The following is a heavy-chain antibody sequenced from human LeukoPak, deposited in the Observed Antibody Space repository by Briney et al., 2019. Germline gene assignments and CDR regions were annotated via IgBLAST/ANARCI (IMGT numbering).Heavy chain of an antibody. D-gene: IGHD1-26*01. J-gene: IGHJ4*02. CDR2: ISSSSSYI. V-gene: IGHV3-21*01. CDR3: ARERRRIVGANPFDY. Sequence: IPGGSLRLSCAASGFTFSSYSMNWVRQAPGKGLEWVSSISSSSSYIYYADSVKGRFTISRDNAKNSLYLQVNSLRAEDTAVYYCARERRRIVGANPFDYWGQGTLVTVSS. CDR1: GFTFSSYS.